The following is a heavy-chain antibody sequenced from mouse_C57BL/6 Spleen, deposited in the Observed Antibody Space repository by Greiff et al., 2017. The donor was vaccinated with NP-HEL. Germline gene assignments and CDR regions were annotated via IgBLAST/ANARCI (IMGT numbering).Heavy chain of an antibody. CDR1: GFTFSSYA. CDR2: ISDGGSYT. CDR3: ARADYYGSSYWYFDV. J-gene: IGHJ1*03. Sequence: EVQRVESGGGLVKPGGSLKLSCAASGFTFSSYAMSWVRQTPEKRLEWVATISDGGSYTYYPDNVKGRFTISRDNAKNNLYLQMSHLKSEDTAMYYCARADYYGSSYWYFDVWGTGTTVTVSS. V-gene: IGHV5-4*01. D-gene: IGHD1-1*01.